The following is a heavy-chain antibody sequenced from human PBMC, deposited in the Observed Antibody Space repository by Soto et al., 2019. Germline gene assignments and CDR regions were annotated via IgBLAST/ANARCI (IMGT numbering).Heavy chain of an antibody. J-gene: IGHJ6*02. CDR2: MNPNSGNT. CDR1: GYTFTSYD. V-gene: IGHV1-8*01. Sequence: QVQLVQSGAEVKKPGASVKVSCKASGYTFTSYDINWVRQATGQGLEWMGWMNPNSGNTGYAQKFQGRVTMTRNTSISTAYMELSSLKSDDTAVYYCARAGDSGYDYGEGGYYGMDVWGQGTTVTVSS. CDR3: ARAGDSGYDYGEGGYYGMDV. D-gene: IGHD5-12*01.